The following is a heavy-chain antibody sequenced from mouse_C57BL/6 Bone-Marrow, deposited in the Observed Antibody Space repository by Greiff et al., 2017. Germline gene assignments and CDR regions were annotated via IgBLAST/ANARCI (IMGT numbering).Heavy chain of an antibody. V-gene: IGHV1-4*01. J-gene: IGHJ3*01. D-gene: IGHD2-4*01. CDR3: ARLYYDYDGFAY. Sequence: QVQLPQSGAELARPGASVKMSCKASGYTFTSYTMHWVKQRPGQGLEWIGYINPSSGYTKYNQKFKDKATLTADKSSSTAYMQMSSLTSEDSAVYYCARLYYDYDGFAYWGQGTLVTGSA. CDR2: INPSSGYT. CDR1: GYTFTSYT.